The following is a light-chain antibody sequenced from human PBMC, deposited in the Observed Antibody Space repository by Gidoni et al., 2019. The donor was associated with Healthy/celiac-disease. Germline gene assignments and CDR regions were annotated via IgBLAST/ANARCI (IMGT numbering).Light chain of an antibody. V-gene: IGKV2-28*01. Sequence: DIVMTQSPLSLPVTPGEPASISCRSSQSLLHSNGYNYLDWYLQKPGQSPQLLIYLGSNRASGVPDRFSGSGSGRDFTLKISRVEAEDVGVYYCMQALQTPPYTLGQGTKLEIK. CDR2: LGS. CDR3: MQALQTPPYT. CDR1: QSLLHSNGYNY. J-gene: IGKJ2*01.